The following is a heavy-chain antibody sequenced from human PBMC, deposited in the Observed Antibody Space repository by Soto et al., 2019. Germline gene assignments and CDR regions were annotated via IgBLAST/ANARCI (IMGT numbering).Heavy chain of an antibody. CDR2: IHYSGST. V-gene: IGHV4-61*01. J-gene: IGHJ4*02. CDR1: GVSVSSDSYY. D-gene: IGHD5-12*01. CDR3: ARDHQYSGYDFVSRFDY. Sequence: QVQLQESGPGLVKPSEALSLTCTVSGVSVSSDSYYWTWIRQPPGKGLEWIGYIHYSGSTNYNASLTRRVTISLVTSRNQLSLKLNSVTAADTAVYFCARDHQYSGYDFVSRFDYWGQGILVTVSS.